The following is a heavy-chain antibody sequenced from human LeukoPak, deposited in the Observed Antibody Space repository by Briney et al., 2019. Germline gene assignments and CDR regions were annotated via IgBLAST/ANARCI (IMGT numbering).Heavy chain of an antibody. CDR3: ARATPGIAVAVDY. J-gene: IGHJ4*02. D-gene: IGHD6-19*01. V-gene: IGHV1-2*02. CDR1: GYTFTDSY. CDR2: INPNSGGT. Sequence: GASVKVSCKASGYTFTDSYMHWVRQAPGQGLEWMGWINPNSGGTNYAQKFQGRVTMTRDTSITTAYMDLSRLRSDDTAVYYCARATPGIAVAVDYWGQGTLVTVSS.